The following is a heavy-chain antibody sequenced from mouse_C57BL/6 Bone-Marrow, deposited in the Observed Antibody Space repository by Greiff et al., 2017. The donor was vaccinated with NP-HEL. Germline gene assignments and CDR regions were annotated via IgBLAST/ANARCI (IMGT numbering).Heavy chain of an antibody. D-gene: IGHD2-5*01. CDR1: GFTFSSYA. J-gene: IGHJ4*01. CDR3: TRPYSNLPYAMDY. CDR2: ISSGGDYI. Sequence: DVQLVESGEGLVKPGGSLKLSCAASGFTFSSYAMSWVRQTPEKRLEWVAYISSGGDYIYYADTVKGRFTISRDNARNTLYLQMSSLKSEDTAVYYCTRPYSNLPYAMDYWGQGTSVTVSS. V-gene: IGHV5-9-1*02.